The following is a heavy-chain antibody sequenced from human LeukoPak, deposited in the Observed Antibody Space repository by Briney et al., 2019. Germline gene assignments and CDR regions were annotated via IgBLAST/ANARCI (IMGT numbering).Heavy chain of an antibody. J-gene: IGHJ6*03. CDR2: IYTSGST. V-gene: IGHV4-4*07. D-gene: IGHD3-3*01. CDR3: ARDRYYDFWSGYPYYYYYMDV. Sequence: SETLSLTCTVPGGSISSYYWSWIRQPAGKGLEWIGRIYTSGSTNYNPSLKSRVTMSVDTSKNQFSLKLSSVTAADTAVYYCARDRYYDFWSGYPYYYYYMDVWGKGTTVTVSS. CDR1: GGSISSYY.